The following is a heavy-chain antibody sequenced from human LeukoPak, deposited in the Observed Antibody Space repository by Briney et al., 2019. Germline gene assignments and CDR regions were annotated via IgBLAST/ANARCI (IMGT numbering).Heavy chain of an antibody. Sequence: SETLSLTWTVSGXSISSGGHYWSCIRQHPGKGPEWIGYIYYSGSTYYNPSLKSRVTISIDTSKNQFSLKLSAVTAADTAVYYCARDGVATQFDYWGQGTLVTVSS. CDR3: ARDGVATQFDY. CDR1: GXSISSGGHY. J-gene: IGHJ4*02. V-gene: IGHV4-31*02. CDR2: IYYSGST. D-gene: IGHD2-15*01.